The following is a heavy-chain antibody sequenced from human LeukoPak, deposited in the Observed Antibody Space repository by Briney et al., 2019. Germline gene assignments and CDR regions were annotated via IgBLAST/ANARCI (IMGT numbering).Heavy chain of an antibody. CDR1: GGSISSYY. CDR2: IYYSGST. J-gene: IGHJ4*02. V-gene: IGHV4-59*01. Sequence: SETLSLTCTVSGGSISSYYWSWIRQPPGKGLEWIGYIYYSGSTNYNPSLKSRVTISVDTSKNQFSLKLSSVTAADTAVYYCARAEGWELNSFDYWGQGTLVTVSS. D-gene: IGHD1-26*01. CDR3: ARAEGWELNSFDY.